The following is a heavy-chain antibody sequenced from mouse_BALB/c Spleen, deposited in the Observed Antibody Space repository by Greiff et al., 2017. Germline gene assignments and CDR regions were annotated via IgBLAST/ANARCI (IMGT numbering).Heavy chain of an antibody. CDR3: ASSYYRYDATSFAY. J-gene: IGHJ3*01. D-gene: IGHD2-14*01. Sequence: VQLQQSGAELVKPGASVKLSCTASGFNIKDTYMHWVKQRPEQGLEWIGRIDPANGNTKYDPKFQGKATITADTSSNTAYLQLSSLTSEDTAVYYCASSYYRYDATSFAYWGQGTLVTVSA. V-gene: IGHV14-3*02. CDR2: IDPANGNT. CDR1: GFNIKDTY.